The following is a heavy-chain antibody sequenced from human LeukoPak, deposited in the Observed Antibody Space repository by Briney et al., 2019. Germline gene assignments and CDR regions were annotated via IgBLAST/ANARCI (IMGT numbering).Heavy chain of an antibody. Sequence: PSETLSLTCGVSGYSISRGYYWGWIRQSPGKGLEWIGTIFHSGSIYYNPSLKSRVTLSVDTSKSQFSLKLNSVTAADTAVYYCARMGISYYYDNSNYYPVAFDVWGQGTMVTVSS. J-gene: IGHJ3*01. CDR3: ARMGISYYYDNSNYYPVAFDV. CDR2: IFHSGSI. CDR1: GYSISRGYY. D-gene: IGHD3-22*01. V-gene: IGHV4-38-2*01.